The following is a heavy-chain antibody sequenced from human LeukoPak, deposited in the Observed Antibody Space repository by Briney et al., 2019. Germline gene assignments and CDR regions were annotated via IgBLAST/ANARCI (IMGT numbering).Heavy chain of an antibody. D-gene: IGHD3-10*01. Sequence: GGSLRLSCAASGFTFATYAMSWVRQAPGEGLEWVGGISISSVDSYYAGSVKGRFSISRDDSKNTLYLQMNRLRDEDTAIYYCAKDRELLFAHCWFDLWGQGTLVTVSS. V-gene: IGHV3-23*01. J-gene: IGHJ5*02. CDR1: GFTFATYA. CDR3: AKDRELLFAHCWFDL. CDR2: ISISSVDS.